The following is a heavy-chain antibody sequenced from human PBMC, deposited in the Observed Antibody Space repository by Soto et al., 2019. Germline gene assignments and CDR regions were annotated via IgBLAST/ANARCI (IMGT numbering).Heavy chain of an antibody. J-gene: IGHJ3*02. CDR1: GFTVSSNY. Sequence: GGSLRLSCAASGFTVSSNYMSWVRQAPGKGLEWVSVIYSGGSTYYADSVKGRFTISRDKSKNTLYLQMNSLRAEDTAVYYCARDFYDSSGTDAFDIWGQGTMVTVSS. CDR3: ARDFYDSSGTDAFDI. D-gene: IGHD3-22*01. V-gene: IGHV3-53*01. CDR2: IYSGGST.